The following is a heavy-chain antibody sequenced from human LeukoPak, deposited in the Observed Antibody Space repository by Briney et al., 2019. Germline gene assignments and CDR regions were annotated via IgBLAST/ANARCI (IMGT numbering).Heavy chain of an antibody. Sequence: SVKVSCKASGGTFSSYAISWVRQAPGQGLEWMGGIIPIFGTANYAQKFQGRVTITADESTSTAYMELSSLRSEDTAVYYCARDLGGAAGTRCFDYWGRGTLVTVSS. D-gene: IGHD6-13*01. CDR3: ARDLGGAAGTRCFDY. V-gene: IGHV1-69*13. CDR1: GGTFSSYA. J-gene: IGHJ4*02. CDR2: IIPIFGTA.